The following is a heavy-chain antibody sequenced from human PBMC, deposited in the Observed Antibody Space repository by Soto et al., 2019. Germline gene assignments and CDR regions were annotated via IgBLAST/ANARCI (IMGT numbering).Heavy chain of an antibody. D-gene: IGHD5-18*01. V-gene: IGHV3-23*04. J-gene: IGHJ5*01. CDR1: GFIFRSYA. CDR2: ISGSGDST. Sequence: VQLVESGGGVVQPGRSLGLSCAASGFIFRSYAMNWVRQAPGKGLERVSGISGSGDSTYYADAVKGRFTISRDNSKNTLFLQMNSLRDDDGAVYYCAKAGVGGFRGWDTFNWFDSWGQGILVTVSS. CDR3: AKAGVGGFRGWDTFNWFDS.